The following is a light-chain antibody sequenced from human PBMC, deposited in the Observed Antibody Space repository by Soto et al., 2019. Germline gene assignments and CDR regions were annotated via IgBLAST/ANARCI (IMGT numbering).Light chain of an antibody. CDR3: QQYSNSPLT. CDR1: QSVSSSY. V-gene: IGKV3-20*01. Sequence: EIVLTQSPGTLSLSPGERATLSCRASQSVSSSYLAWYQQKPGQAPRLLIYGASSRAAGIPDRFSGSGSGTDFTLTITRLETEDFAVYHCQQYSNSPLTFGGGTKV. J-gene: IGKJ4*01. CDR2: GAS.